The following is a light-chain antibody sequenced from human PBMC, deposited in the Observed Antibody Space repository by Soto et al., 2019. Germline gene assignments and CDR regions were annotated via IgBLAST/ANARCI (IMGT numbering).Light chain of an antibody. CDR3: QHYHCWPIT. J-gene: IGKJ5*01. CDR1: QSVSSH. CDR2: DAS. Sequence: EIVLTQSPDTLSLSPGERATLSCRASQSVSSHLAWYQHKPGQAPRLLFYDASTRATGIPARFSGSGSGTEFTLTISSLQSEDFAVYYCQHYHCWPITFGQGTRLEIK. V-gene: IGKV3-15*01.